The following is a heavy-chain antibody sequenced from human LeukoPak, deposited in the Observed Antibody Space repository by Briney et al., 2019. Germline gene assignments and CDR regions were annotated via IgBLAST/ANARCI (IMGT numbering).Heavy chain of an antibody. J-gene: IGHJ5*02. D-gene: IGHD6-19*01. CDR3: AKGSGSGWYGWFDP. CDR1: QFTFSAYV. CDR2: IEASDVNT. V-gene: IGHV3-23*01. Sequence: GGSLRLSCAPSQFTFSAYVMYSVRQAPGKGLEWVSCIEASDVNTYYADSVKGRFSISRDNSKNTLYLQMDSLRAEDTAVYYCAKGSGSGWYGWFDPWGQGTLVTVSS.